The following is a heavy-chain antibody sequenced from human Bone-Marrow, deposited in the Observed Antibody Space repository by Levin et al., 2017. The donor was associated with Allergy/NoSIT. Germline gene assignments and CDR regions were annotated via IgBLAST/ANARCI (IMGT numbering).Heavy chain of an antibody. CDR1: GGSFSGYY. V-gene: IGHV4-34*01. CDR3: ARGRLLWFGDVWGWKSFDY. CDR2: INHSGST. Sequence: SQTLSLPCAVYGGSFSGYYWSWIRQPPGKGLEWIGEINHSGSTNYNPSLKSRVTISVDTSKNQFSLKLSSVTAADTAVYYCARGRLLWFGDVWGWKSFDYWGQGTLVTVSS. D-gene: IGHD3-10*01. J-gene: IGHJ4*02.